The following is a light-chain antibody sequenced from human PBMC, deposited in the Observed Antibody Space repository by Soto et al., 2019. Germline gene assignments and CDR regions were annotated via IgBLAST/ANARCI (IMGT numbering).Light chain of an antibody. J-gene: IGKJ5*01. V-gene: IGKV1-39*01. Sequence: DIELTQSPASLPPSVGDRVTITCRASQSISDYLNWYKQKPGKAPKLLSYASASLQGGVPSRFSGSGSGTEFTLTISSLKPEDFETYYCQQSYSSPQTFGQGTRLEI. CDR2: ASA. CDR3: QQSYSSPQT. CDR1: QSISDY.